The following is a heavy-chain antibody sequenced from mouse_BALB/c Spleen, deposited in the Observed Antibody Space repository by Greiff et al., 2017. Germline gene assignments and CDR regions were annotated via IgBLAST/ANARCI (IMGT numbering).Heavy chain of an antibody. Sequence: EVKVVESGGDLVKPGGSLKLSCAASGFTFSSYGMSWVRQTPDKRLEWVATISSGGSYTYYPDSVKGRFTISRDNAKNTLYLQMSSLKSEDTAMYYCARHLSYSRLECFDYWGQGTTLTVSS. CDR1: GFTFSSYG. J-gene: IGHJ2*01. CDR2: ISSGGSYT. CDR3: ARHLSYSRLECFDY. V-gene: IGHV5-6*01. D-gene: IGHD1-1*01.